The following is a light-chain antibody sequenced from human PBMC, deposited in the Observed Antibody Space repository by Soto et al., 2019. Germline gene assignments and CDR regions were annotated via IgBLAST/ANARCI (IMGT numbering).Light chain of an antibody. V-gene: IGLV2-18*03. CDR1: SSDVGSYNR. CDR3: TAETSSITYV. Sequence: QSVLTQPPSVSGSPGQSVTISCTGTSSDVGSYNRVSWYQQPPGSAPKLMIYEASNRPSGVPARSSGSKSGNTASLTTSGLVAVDEAENECTAETSSITYVSGPGTMVP. CDR2: EAS. J-gene: IGLJ1*01.